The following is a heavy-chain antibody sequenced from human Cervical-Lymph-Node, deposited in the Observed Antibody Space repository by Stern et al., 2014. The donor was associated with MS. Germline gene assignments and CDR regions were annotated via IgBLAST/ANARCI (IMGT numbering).Heavy chain of an antibody. J-gene: IGHJ4*02. CDR3: ARRGYCSGGSCYGGDYFDY. CDR1: GYTFTDYY. D-gene: IGHD2-15*01. V-gene: IGHV1-2*06. CDR2: INPNSGGT. Sequence: QVQLVQSGAEVKKPGASVKVACKASGYTFTDYYIHWVRQAPGQGLEWMGRINPNSGGTNYAQNFQGRVTMTRDTSINTASMELSRLTADDTAVYYCARRGYCSGGSCYGGDYFDYWGQGTLVTVSS.